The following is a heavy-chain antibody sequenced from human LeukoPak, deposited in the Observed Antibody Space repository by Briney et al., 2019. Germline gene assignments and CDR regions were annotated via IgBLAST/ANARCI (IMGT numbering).Heavy chain of an antibody. CDR1: GYTFASYG. D-gene: IGHD2-8*01. V-gene: IGHV1-18*01. J-gene: IGHJ5*02. CDR2: ISVYSGNT. CDR3: ARVGWSLGP. Sequence: ASVKVSCKASGYTFASYGVTWVRRAPGQGPEWMAWISVYSGNTEYAQKFQDRVTLTADTSTSTVYMELRSLRSDDTAVYYCARVGWSLGPWGQGALVTVSS.